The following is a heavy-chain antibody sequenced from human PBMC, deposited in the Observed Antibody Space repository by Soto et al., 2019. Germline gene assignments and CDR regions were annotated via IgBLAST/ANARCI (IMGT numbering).Heavy chain of an antibody. CDR3: ARLTVTAEYYFDY. Sequence: SETLSLTCSVSGGSISDHWWSWIRQSPGKGLELIGYVFYSGNTNYNPSLQGRVTLSIDTSKNQFSLQVSSVTAADTAVYYCARLTVTAEYYFDYWGQGTLVTVSS. D-gene: IGHD2-21*02. V-gene: IGHV4-59*11. CDR2: VFYSGNT. J-gene: IGHJ4*02. CDR1: GGSISDHW.